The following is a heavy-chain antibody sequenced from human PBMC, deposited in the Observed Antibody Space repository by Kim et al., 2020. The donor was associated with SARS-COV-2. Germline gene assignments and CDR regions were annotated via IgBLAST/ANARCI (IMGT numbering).Heavy chain of an antibody. J-gene: IGHJ4*02. CDR3: AGGSGYFSPLDY. V-gene: IGHV3-33*01. D-gene: IGHD3-3*01. Sequence: GGSLRLSCAASGFTFSSYAMHWVRQAPGKGLEWVAVIWYDGSNKYYADSVKGRFTISRDNSKNTLYLQMNSLRAEDTAVYYCAGGSGYFSPLDYWGQGTLVTVSS. CDR1: GFTFSSYA. CDR2: IWYDGSNK.